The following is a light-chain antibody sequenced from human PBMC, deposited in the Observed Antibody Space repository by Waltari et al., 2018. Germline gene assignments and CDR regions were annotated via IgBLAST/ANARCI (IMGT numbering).Light chain of an antibody. Sequence: SGGRSTIGRNRVNWYEQVPGTAPKLLVFRSDQRPSGVSDRFSGSKSGTSASLTITGRLSADEADYICAAWDDSLNAWIFGGGTRLTVL. J-gene: IGLJ3*02. V-gene: IGLV1-44*01. CDR2: RSD. CDR1: RSTIGRNR. CDR3: AAWDDSLNAWI.